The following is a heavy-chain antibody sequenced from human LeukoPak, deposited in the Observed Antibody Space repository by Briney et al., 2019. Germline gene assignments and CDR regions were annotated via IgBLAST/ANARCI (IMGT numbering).Heavy chain of an antibody. CDR3: AKRGIMIRGVLLIRSHTDAYYFAC. CDR2: ISDSGGST. Sequence: PGGSLRLSCAASGLTFSNYAMSWVRQAPGKGLEWVSGISDSGGSTYYADSVKGRFIISRDNSKNTLYPQMNRLRAEDTAVYYCAKRGIMIRGVLLIRSHTDAYYFACSGQGTLVTVSS. J-gene: IGHJ4*02. V-gene: IGHV3-23*01. CDR1: GLTFSNYA. D-gene: IGHD3-10*01.